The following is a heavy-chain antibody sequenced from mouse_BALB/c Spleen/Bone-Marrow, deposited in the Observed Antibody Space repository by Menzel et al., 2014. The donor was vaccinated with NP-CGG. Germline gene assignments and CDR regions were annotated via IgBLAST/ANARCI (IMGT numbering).Heavy chain of an antibody. J-gene: IGHJ4*01. CDR1: GYSISSGYT. CDR3: SKGTYAMDS. CDR2: IHYSGST. D-gene: IGHD3-3*01. V-gene: IGHV3-1*02. Sequence: EVQLVESGPDLVKPSQSLSLTCTVTGYSISSGYTWHWIRQFPGNTLEWMGYIHYSGSTNYNPSLKSRISITRDTSKNQFFLQLNSVTTEDTATYFCSKGTYAMDSRGQGTSVTVSS.